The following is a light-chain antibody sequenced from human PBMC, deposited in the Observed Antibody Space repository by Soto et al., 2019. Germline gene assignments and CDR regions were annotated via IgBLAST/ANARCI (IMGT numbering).Light chain of an antibody. CDR1: QSFSSSY. V-gene: IGKV3D-7*01. J-gene: IGKJ4*01. CDR2: GAS. CDR3: EQDYSLPKT. Sequence: EIVMTQSPATLSLSPGERASLSCRASQSFSSSYLSWYQQKPGQAPRLLIYGASTRATGVPARFSGSGSGTDFNLTISSLQPEDFEVYYCEQDYSLPKTFGGGTKVESK.